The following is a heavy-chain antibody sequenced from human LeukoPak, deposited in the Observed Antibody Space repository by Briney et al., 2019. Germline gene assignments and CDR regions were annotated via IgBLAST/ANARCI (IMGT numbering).Heavy chain of an antibody. D-gene: IGHD2-15*01. Sequence: SETLSLTCTVSGGSISSSSYYWGWIRQPPGKGLEWIGTIYYSGSTYYNSSLKSRVTISVDTSKNQFSLKLSSVTAADTAVYYCARLLSVVAATLGFDPWGQGTLVTVSS. V-gene: IGHV4-39*01. CDR3: ARLLSVVAATLGFDP. CDR1: GGSISSSSYY. CDR2: IYYSGST. J-gene: IGHJ5*02.